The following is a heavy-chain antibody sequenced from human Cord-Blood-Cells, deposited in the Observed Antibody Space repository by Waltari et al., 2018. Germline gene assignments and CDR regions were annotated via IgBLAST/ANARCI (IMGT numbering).Heavy chain of an antibody. J-gene: IGHJ6*03. Sequence: EVQLVASGVGWVQLGGTLRPSWSASGFTVSRNYSSWVRQAPGKGLEWVSVIYSGGSTYYSDSVKGRFTIARHNSKNALYLQMNSLRAEDTAVYYCARDGSHYMDVWGKGTTVTVSS. CDR2: IYSGGST. V-gene: IGHV3-53*04. CDR3: ARDGSHYMDV. CDR1: GFTVSRNY.